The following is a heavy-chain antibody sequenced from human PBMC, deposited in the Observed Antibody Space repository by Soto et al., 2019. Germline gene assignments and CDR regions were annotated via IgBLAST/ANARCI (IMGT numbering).Heavy chain of an antibody. CDR1: DLTLSDAW. V-gene: IGHV3-15*07. CDR3: ATGGFWSGFLFDF. Sequence: LSLTCAASDLTLSDAWMNWVRQAPGKGLEWVGLIKRKSDGGTTDYAAPVKGRFTISRDDSKNTVYLQMSSLKTDDTAVYYCATGGFWSGFLFDFRGQGTLVTVSS. CDR2: IKRKSDGGTT. J-gene: IGHJ4*02. D-gene: IGHD3-3*01.